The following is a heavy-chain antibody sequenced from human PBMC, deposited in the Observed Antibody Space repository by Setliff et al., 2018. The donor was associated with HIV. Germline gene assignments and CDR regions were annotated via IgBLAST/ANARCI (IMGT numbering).Heavy chain of an antibody. V-gene: IGHV4-38-2*01. J-gene: IGHJ1*01. Sequence: PSETLSLTCAVSAYSISSGYYWGWIRQPPGKGLELIGSIYHSGSTYYNPSLMSRVTISVDTPKNQFSLKLRSVTAADTAVYYCARQWRDQYNSGVSTEYFQHWGLGTLVTVSS. D-gene: IGHD3-22*01. CDR1: AYSISSGYY. CDR2: IYHSGST. CDR3: ARQWRDQYNSGVSTEYFQH.